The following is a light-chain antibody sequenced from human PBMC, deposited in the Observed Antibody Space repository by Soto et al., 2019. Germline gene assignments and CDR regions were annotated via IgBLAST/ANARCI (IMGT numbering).Light chain of an antibody. CDR3: QQLDSYPPT. J-gene: IGKJ2*01. CDR1: QGISSY. V-gene: IGKV1-9*01. CDR2: AAS. Sequence: IQLTQSPSSLSASVGDRVTITCRASQGISSYLAWYQQGPGKAPKLLIYAASTLQRGVPSRFSGSGSGTDFTLTSSSLQPEDFATYYCQQLDSYPPTFGQGTKLEIK.